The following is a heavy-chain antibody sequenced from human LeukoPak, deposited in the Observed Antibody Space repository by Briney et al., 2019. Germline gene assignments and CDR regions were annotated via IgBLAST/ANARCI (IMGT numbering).Heavy chain of an antibody. CDR3: ARVTARYYFDY. J-gene: IGHJ4*02. D-gene: IGHD2-21*02. CDR2: IKQDGSEK. CDR1: GFTFSSYW. V-gene: IGHV3-7*01. Sequence: GGSLRLSCAASGFTFSSYWMSWVRQAPGKGLEWVANIKQDGSEKYYVDSVKGRLTISRDNAKNSLYLQMNSLRAEDTAVYYCARVTARYYFDYWGQGTLVTVSS.